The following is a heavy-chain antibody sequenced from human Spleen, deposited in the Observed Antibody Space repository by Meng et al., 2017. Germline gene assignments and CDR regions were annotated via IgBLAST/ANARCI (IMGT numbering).Heavy chain of an antibody. V-gene: IGHV3-15*01. Sequence: EGLLVESGGYFVRPGGSLRLSCAAFGFYFNNAWMSWVRQAPGKRLEWVGRIKSKPDGETIDYAAPVKGRFTISRDDSKNTVYLQMNSLKSEDTAVYYCSGHIDYWGQGTLVTVSS. CDR1: GFYFNNAW. CDR3: SGHIDY. D-gene: IGHD5-12*01. J-gene: IGHJ4*02. CDR2: IKSKPDGETI.